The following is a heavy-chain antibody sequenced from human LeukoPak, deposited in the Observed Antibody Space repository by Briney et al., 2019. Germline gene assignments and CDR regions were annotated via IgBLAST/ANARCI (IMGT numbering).Heavy chain of an antibody. Sequence: GGSLRLSCAASGFTFSSFWMSWVRQAPGKGLEWVAFIRYDGSNKYYADSVKGRFTISRDNSKNTLYLQMNSLRAEDTAVYYCAKDALALAAAGSPFDYWGQGTLVTVSS. J-gene: IGHJ4*02. D-gene: IGHD6-13*01. CDR2: IRYDGSNK. V-gene: IGHV3-30*02. CDR1: GFTFSSFW. CDR3: AKDALALAAAGSPFDY.